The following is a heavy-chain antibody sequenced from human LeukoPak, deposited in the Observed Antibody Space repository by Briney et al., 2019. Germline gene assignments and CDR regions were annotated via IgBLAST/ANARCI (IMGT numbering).Heavy chain of an antibody. CDR3: ARGGHSGYDSPFDY. Sequence: SVKVSCKASGGTFSSYAISWVRQAPGQGLEWMGGIIPIFGTASYAQKFQGRVTITADESTSTAYMELSSLRSEDTAVYYCARGGHSGYDSPFDYWGQGTLVTVSS. D-gene: IGHD5-12*01. CDR2: IIPIFGTA. J-gene: IGHJ4*02. V-gene: IGHV1-69*13. CDR1: GGTFSSYA.